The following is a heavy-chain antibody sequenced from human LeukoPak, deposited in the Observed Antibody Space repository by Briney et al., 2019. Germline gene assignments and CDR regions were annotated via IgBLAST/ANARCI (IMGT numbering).Heavy chain of an antibody. CDR3: ARDWFDGDYDRFDY. V-gene: IGHV3-7*03. Sequence: GGPLRLSCAVSGFTFSSYWMSWFRQAPGKGLEWVANINQDGSQKFSVDSVKGRFTISRDNAKNSLSLQMNSLRVEDTAVYYCARDWFDGDYDRFDYWGQGTLVTVSS. D-gene: IGHD4-17*01. CDR2: INQDGSQK. J-gene: IGHJ4*02. CDR1: GFTFSSYW.